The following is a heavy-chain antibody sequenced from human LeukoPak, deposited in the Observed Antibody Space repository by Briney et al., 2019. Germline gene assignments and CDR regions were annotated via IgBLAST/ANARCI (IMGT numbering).Heavy chain of an antibody. D-gene: IGHD2-15*01. V-gene: IGHV3-23*01. J-gene: IGHJ4*02. CDR3: AKQLGYCSDGSCYFPY. Sequence: GGSLRLSCAASGFTFSSSAMSWVRQAPGKGLERDSAISNNGGYTYYADSVQGRFTISRDNSKSTLCLQMNSLRAEDTAVYYCAKQLGYCSDGSCYFPYWGQGTLVTVSS. CDR2: ISNNGGYT. CDR1: GFTFSSSA.